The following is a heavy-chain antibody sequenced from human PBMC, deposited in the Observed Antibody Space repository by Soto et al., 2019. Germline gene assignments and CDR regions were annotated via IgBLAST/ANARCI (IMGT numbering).Heavy chain of an antibody. J-gene: IGHJ4*02. CDR2: IYYSGST. CDR3: ARHPRYCSGGSCYDY. CDR1: GGSISSYY. Sequence: PSETLSLTCTVSGGSISSYYWSWIRQPPGKGLEWIGYIYYSGSTNYNPSLTSRVTISVDTSKNQFSLKLSSVTAADTAVYYCARHPRYCSGGSCYDYWGQGTLVTVSS. D-gene: IGHD2-15*01. V-gene: IGHV4-59*08.